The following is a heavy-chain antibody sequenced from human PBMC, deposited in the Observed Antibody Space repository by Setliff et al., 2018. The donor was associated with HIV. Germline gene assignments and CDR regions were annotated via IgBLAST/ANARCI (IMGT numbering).Heavy chain of an antibody. CDR3: ARNYVSGSLGLDY. D-gene: IGHD3-10*01. V-gene: IGHV1-46*01. J-gene: IGHJ4*02. Sequence: ASVKVSCKASGYTFIDYYIHWVRQAPGRGLEWMGVINPSDGTTTYAQKFQGRVTMTRDTSTSTVYMESSSLTYEDTAVYYCARNYVSGSLGLDYWGQGTLVTVSS. CDR1: GYTFIDYY. CDR2: INPSDGTT.